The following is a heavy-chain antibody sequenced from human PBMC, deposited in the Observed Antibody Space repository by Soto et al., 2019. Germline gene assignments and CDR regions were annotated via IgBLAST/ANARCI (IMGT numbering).Heavy chain of an antibody. CDR2: INAGNGNT. CDR1: GYTFTSYG. J-gene: IGHJ6*02. D-gene: IGHD3-22*01. CDR3: ARDPNDSSAYYHHYYYGMDV. Sequence: QIQLMQSGAEVKKPGASVKVSRKASGYTFTSYGIHWVRQAPGQRLEWTGWINAGNGNTKYSEKFQGRVTITRDTSASTAYLELSSLRSEDTAVYYCARDPNDSSAYYHHYYYGMDVWGQGTTVTVSS. V-gene: IGHV1-3*01.